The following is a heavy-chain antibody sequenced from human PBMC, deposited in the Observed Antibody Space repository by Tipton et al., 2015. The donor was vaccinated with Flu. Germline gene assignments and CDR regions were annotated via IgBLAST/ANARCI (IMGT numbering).Heavy chain of an antibody. J-gene: IGHJ6*02. CDR2: IYYSGST. CDR3: ARYVGGIQAATIYYYGMDV. CDR1: GGSISSGDYY. V-gene: IGHV4-31*03. Sequence: TLSLTCTVSGGSISSGDYYWSWIRQHPGKGLEWIGYIYYSGSTYYNPSLKSRVTISVDTSKNQFSLKLSSVTAADTAVYYCARYVGGIQAATIYYYGMDVWGQGTTVTVSS. D-gene: IGHD5-24*01.